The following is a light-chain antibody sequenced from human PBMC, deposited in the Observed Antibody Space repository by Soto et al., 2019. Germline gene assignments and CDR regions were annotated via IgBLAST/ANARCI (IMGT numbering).Light chain of an antibody. V-gene: IGLV2-14*01. J-gene: IGLJ3*02. Sequence: QSVLTQPASVSGSPGQSITISCTGTSSDVGGYNYVSWYQQHPGKAPKFMIYEVSNRPSGVSNRFSGSKSGNTASLTISGLQAEDEADYYCSSYRGNSLFGVFGGGTKLTVL. CDR1: SSDVGGYNY. CDR3: SSYRGNSLFGV. CDR2: EVS.